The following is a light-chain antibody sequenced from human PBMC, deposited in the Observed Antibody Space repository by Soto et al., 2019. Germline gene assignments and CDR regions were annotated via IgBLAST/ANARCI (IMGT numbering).Light chain of an antibody. Sequence: QSVLTQPASVSGSPGQSITIPCTGTSSGVGGYDYVSWYQQHPGKAPKLLIYEVSDRPSGVSTRFSGSKSGSTASLTISGLQTEDEADYYCTSYTTIGTLDLFGTGTKVTVL. J-gene: IGLJ1*01. CDR3: TSYTTIGTLDL. V-gene: IGLV2-14*01. CDR2: EVS. CDR1: SSGVGGYDY.